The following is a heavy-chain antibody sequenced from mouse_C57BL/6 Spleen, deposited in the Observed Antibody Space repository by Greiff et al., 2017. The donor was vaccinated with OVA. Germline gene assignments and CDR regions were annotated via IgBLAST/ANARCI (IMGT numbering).Heavy chain of an antibody. CDR2: IDPSDSYT. D-gene: IGHD1-1*01. V-gene: IGHV1-69*01. CDR3: ASRPSYYGSSYDWYFDV. CDR1: GYTFTSYW. J-gene: IGHJ1*03. Sequence: QVQLKQPGAELVMPGASVKLSCKASGYTFTSYWMHWVKQRPGQGLEWIGEIDPSDSYTNYNQKFKGKSTLTVDKSSSTAYMQLSSLTSEDSAVYYCASRPSYYGSSYDWYFDVWGTGTTVTVSS.